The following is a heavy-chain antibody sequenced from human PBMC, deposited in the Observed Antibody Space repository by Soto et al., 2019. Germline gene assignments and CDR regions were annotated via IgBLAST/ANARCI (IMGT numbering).Heavy chain of an antibody. CDR2: IYYSGST. CDR1: GGSISSGGYY. J-gene: IGHJ6*03. V-gene: IGHV4-31*03. Sequence: SETLSLTCTVSGGSISSGGYYWSWIRQHPGKGLEWIGYIYYSGSTYYNPSLKSRVTISVDTSKNQFSLKLSSVTAADTAVYYCARVRNVGYYYYMDVWGKGTTVTVSS. CDR3: ARVRNVGYYYYMDV. D-gene: IGHD1-1*01.